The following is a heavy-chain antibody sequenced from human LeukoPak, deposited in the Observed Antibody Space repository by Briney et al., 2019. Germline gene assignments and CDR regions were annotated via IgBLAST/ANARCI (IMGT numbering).Heavy chain of an antibody. CDR2: IWYDGSNK. Sequence: GRSLRLSCAASGFTFSSYGMHWVRQAPGKGLEWVAVIWYDGSNKYYAYSVKGRFTISRDNSKNTLYLQMNSLRAEDTAVYYCAKDGCSSTSCLTYMDVWGKGTTVTVSS. V-gene: IGHV3-33*06. J-gene: IGHJ6*03. CDR3: AKDGCSSTSCLTYMDV. CDR1: GFTFSSYG. D-gene: IGHD2-2*01.